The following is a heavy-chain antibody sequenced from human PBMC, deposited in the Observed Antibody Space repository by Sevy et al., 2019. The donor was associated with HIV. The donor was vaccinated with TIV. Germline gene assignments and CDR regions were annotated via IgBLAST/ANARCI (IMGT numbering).Heavy chain of an antibody. Sequence: SETLSLTCTVSGGSISSYYWSWIRQPAGKGLEWIGRIYTSGSTIYNPSLKSRVTMSVDTSKNQFSLKLSSVTAADTAVYYCARDTTPKYYYGSGSYYYGMDVWGQGTTVTVSS. CDR3: ARDTTPKYYYGSGSYYYGMDV. J-gene: IGHJ6*02. CDR2: IYTSGST. CDR1: GGSISSYY. V-gene: IGHV4-4*07. D-gene: IGHD3-10*01.